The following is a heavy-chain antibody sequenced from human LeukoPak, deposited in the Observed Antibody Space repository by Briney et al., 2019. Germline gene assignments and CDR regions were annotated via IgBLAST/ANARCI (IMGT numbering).Heavy chain of an antibody. D-gene: IGHD1-26*01. V-gene: IGHV3-66*01. J-gene: IGHJ6*02. CDR2: IYSGGST. Sequence: GGSLRLSCAASGFTVSSNYMSWVRQAPGKGLEWVSVIYSGGSTYYADSVKGRFTISRDNSKNTLYLQMNSLRAEDTAVYYCARDSGSYSDYYYGMDVWGQGTTVTVSS. CDR1: GFTVSSNY. CDR3: ARDSGSYSDYYYGMDV.